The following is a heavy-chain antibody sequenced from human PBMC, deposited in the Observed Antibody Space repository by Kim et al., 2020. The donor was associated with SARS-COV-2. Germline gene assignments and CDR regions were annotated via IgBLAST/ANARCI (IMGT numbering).Heavy chain of an antibody. Sequence: GGSLRLSCAASGFTFSDYYMSWIRQAPGKGLEWVSYISSSGSTIYYADSVKGRFTISRDNAKNSLYLQMNSLRAEDTAVYYCARERKTRYCSSTSCYAGIDYWGQGTLVTVSS. CDR2: ISSSGSTI. J-gene: IGHJ4*02. D-gene: IGHD2-2*01. CDR1: GFTFSDYY. V-gene: IGHV3-11*04. CDR3: ARERKTRYCSSTSCYAGIDY.